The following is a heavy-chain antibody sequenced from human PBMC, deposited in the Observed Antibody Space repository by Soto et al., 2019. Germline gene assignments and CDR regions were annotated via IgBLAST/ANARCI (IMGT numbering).Heavy chain of an antibody. D-gene: IGHD2-15*01. CDR2: IYHSGTA. J-gene: IGHJ5*02. Sequence: QVQLQESGPGLVQPSETLSLTCTVSDGSISTYFWTWIRQPPGKGLEWIGHIYHSGTADYNPSLKRRVAMSVATSKNQFSLNLTSVTAADTATYCCARGKYCSGGSCERFDPWGQGALVTVSS. CDR3: ARGKYCSGGSCERFDP. V-gene: IGHV4-59*01. CDR1: DGSISTYF.